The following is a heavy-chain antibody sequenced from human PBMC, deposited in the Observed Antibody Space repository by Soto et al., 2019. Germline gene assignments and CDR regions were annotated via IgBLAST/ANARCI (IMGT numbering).Heavy chain of an antibody. V-gene: IGHV1-8*01. Sequence: ASVKVSCKASGYTFTSYDINWVRQATGQGLEWMGWMNPDTGNTGFAQNFQGRVTMTRDTSINTAYMELSSLRSDDTAVYYCAKVSSSWYAGFFDLWGQGTLVTVSS. D-gene: IGHD6-13*01. CDR2: MNPDTGNT. CDR3: AKVSSSWYAGFFDL. J-gene: IGHJ4*02. CDR1: GYTFTSYD.